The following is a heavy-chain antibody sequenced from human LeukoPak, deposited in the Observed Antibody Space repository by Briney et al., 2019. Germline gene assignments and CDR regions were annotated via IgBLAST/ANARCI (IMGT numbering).Heavy chain of an antibody. CDR1: GGSISSSNYY. V-gene: IGHV4-39*07. Sequence: SETLSLTCTVSGGSISSSNYYWGWIRQPPGKGLEWIGEINHSGSTNYNPSLKSRVTISVDTSKNQFSLKLSSVTAADTAVYYCARPRYYYGSGSYPFDYWGQGTLVTVSS. J-gene: IGHJ4*02. CDR2: INHSGST. D-gene: IGHD3-10*01. CDR3: ARPRYYYGSGSYPFDY.